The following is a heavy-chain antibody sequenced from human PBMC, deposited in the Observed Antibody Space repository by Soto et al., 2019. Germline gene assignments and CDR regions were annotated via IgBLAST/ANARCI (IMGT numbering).Heavy chain of an antibody. CDR3: ARDPEQQLVQGPLYYYYGMDV. J-gene: IGHJ6*02. CDR1: GFTFSSYS. D-gene: IGHD6-13*01. V-gene: IGHV3-21*01. CDR2: ISSSSSYI. Sequence: GGSLRLSCAASGFTFSSYSMNWVRQAPGKGLEWVSSISSSSSYIYYADSVKGRFTISRDNAKNSLYLQMNSLRAEDTAVYYCARDPEQQLVQGPLYYYYGMDVWGQGTTVTVSS.